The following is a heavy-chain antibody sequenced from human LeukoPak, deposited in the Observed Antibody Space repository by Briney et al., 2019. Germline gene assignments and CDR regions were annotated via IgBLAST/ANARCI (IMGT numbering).Heavy chain of an antibody. CDR2: ISYDRTNE. CDR3: AREYISGWYDY. V-gene: IGHV3-30-3*01. Sequence: PGGSLRLSCAASGFTFSSYAMSWVRQAPGEGLEWVAVISYDRTNEFYANSVKGRFTTSRDNSKSTLYLQMNSLRAEDTAVYYCAREYISGWYDYWGQGTLVTVSS. J-gene: IGHJ4*02. D-gene: IGHD6-19*01. CDR1: GFTFSSYA.